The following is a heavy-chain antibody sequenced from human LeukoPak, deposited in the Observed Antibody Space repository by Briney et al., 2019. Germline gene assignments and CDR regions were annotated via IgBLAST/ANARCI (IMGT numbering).Heavy chain of an antibody. Sequence: PSETLSLTCAVYGGSFSGYYWSWVRQLPGKGLEWVANINQDGTEKYYVDSVKGRFTFSRDNAKNSLDLQMNSLRVEDTGIYYCVKVAKYYYGSETYYFFEHWGQGTPVTASS. V-gene: IGHV3-7*01. CDR3: VKVAKYYYGSETYYFFEH. CDR1: GGSFSGYY. D-gene: IGHD3-10*01. CDR2: INQDGTEK. J-gene: IGHJ4*02.